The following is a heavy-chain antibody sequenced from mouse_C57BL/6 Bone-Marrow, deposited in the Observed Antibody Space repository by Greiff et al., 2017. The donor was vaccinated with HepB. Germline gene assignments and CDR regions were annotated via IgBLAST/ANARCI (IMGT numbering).Heavy chain of an antibody. V-gene: IGHV1-54*01. J-gene: IGHJ1*03. CDR1: GYAFTNYL. D-gene: IGHD2-4*01. CDR3: AGGLRGNFDV. CDR2: INPGSGGT. Sequence: QVQLQQSGAELVRPGTSVKVSCKASGYAFTNYLIEWVKQRPGQGLEWIGVINPGSGGTNYNEKFKGKATLTADKSSSTAYMQLSSLTSEDSAVYFCAGGLRGNFDVWGTGTTVTVSS.